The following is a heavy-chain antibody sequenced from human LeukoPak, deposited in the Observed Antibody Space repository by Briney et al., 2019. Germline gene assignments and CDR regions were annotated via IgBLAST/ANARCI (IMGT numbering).Heavy chain of an antibody. CDR3: ARGLSLLAPSLYYYYYYMDV. D-gene: IGHD2-15*01. V-gene: IGHV4-39*07. Sequence: SETLSLTCTVSGGSISSSSYYWGWIRQPPGKGLEWIGSIYYSGSTYYNPSLKSRVTISVDTSKNQFSLKLSSVTAADTAVYYCARGLSLLAPSLYYYYYYMDVWGKGTTVTVSS. CDR2: IYYSGST. CDR1: GGSISSSSYY. J-gene: IGHJ6*03.